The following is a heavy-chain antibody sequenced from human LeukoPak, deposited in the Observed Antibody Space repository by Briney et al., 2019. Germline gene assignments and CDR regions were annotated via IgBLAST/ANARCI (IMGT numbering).Heavy chain of an antibody. CDR1: GFTFSTYW. V-gene: IGHV3-74*01. CDR3: ARASTTVPNLLDH. CDR2: INGGGSST. D-gene: IGHD4-17*01. J-gene: IGHJ4*02. Sequence: PGGSLRLSCAASGFTFSTYWMHWVRQAPGKGLVWVARINGGGSSTIYADSVKGRFTISRDNSKNTLYLQTSSLRVEDTAVYYCARASTTVPNLLDHWGRGTLVTVSS.